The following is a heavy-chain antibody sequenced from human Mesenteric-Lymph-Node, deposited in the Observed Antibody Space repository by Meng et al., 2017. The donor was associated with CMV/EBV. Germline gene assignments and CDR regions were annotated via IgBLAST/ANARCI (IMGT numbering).Heavy chain of an antibody. CDR3: AKDLRPQYYFESSGYYDS. D-gene: IGHD3-22*01. V-gene: IGHV3-23*01. J-gene: IGHJ5*01. CDR1: GFGFSGYS. CDR2: ISPTGGSS. Sequence: GGSLRLSCAASGFGFSGYSMARVRQAPGKGLEWVSGISPTGGSSNYADSVKGRFTISRDNSKSTLFLQMSSLRAEDTALYYCAKDLRPQYYFESSGYYDSWGQGTLVTVSS.